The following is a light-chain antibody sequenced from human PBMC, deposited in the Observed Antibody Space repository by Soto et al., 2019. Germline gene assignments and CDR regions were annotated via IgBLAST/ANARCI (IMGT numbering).Light chain of an antibody. CDR2: QDS. V-gene: IGLV3-1*01. CDR3: QAWDSSTVAV. CDR1: KLGDKY. J-gene: IGLJ2*01. Sequence: SYELTQPPSVSVSPGQTASITCSGDKLGDKYACWYQQKPGQSPVLVIYQDSKRPSGIPERFSGSNSGNTATLTISGTQAMDEADYYCQAWDSSTVAVFGGGIKLTVL.